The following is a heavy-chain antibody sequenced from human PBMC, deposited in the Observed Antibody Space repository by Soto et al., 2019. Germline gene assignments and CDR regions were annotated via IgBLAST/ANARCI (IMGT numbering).Heavy chain of an antibody. J-gene: IGHJ3*02. CDR3: ARGPPLYSDMTDYYFAAFYI. CDR2: ISSGGSTI. Sequence: PGGSLRLSCAASGFTFSIYEMNWVRQAPGKGLEWISYISSGGSTINYADSVKGRFTISRDNAKNSLYLQMNILRVEDTAIYFCARGPPLYSDMTDYYFAAFYIWGHGTLVTVSS. V-gene: IGHV3-48*03. D-gene: IGHD3-9*01. CDR1: GFTFSIYE.